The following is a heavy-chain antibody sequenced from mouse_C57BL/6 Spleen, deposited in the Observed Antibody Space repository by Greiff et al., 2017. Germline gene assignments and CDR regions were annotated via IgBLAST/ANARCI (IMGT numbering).Heavy chain of an antibody. Sequence: QVQLQQPGAELVRPGTSVKLSCKASGYTFTSSWMHWVKQRPGQGLEWIGVIDPSDSYTNYNQKFKGKATLTVDTSSSTAYMQLSSLTSEDSAVYYCARGGDYDGHYWGQGTLVTVSA. CDR2: IDPSDSYT. J-gene: IGHJ3*01. V-gene: IGHV1-59*01. D-gene: IGHD2-4*01. CDR3: ARGGDYDGHY. CDR1: GYTFTSSW.